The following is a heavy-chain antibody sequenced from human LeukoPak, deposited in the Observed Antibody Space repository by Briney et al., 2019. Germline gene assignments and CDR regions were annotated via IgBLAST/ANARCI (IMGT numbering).Heavy chain of an antibody. Sequence: PSETLSLTCAVYGGSFSGYYWSWIRQPPGKGLEWIGEINHSGSTNYNPSLKSRVTISVDTSMNQFSLKLSSVTAADTAVYYCARVAVAGSGRSVAYFDYWGQGTLVTVSS. CDR2: INHSGST. CDR3: ARVAVAGSGRSVAYFDY. D-gene: IGHD6-19*01. CDR1: GGSFSGYY. V-gene: IGHV4-34*01. J-gene: IGHJ4*02.